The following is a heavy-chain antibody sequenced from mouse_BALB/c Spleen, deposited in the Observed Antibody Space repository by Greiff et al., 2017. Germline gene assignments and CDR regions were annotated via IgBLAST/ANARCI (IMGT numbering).Heavy chain of an antibody. V-gene: IGHV5-9-4*01. J-gene: IGHJ3*01. CDR3: ARRGTTATWLAY. CDR1: GFTFSSYA. Sequence: EVQLVESGGGLVKPGGSLKLSCAASGFTFSSYAMSWVRQSPEKRLEWVAEISSGGSYTYYPDTVTGRFTISRDNAKNTLYLEMSSLRSEDTAMYYCARRGTTATWLAYWGQGTLVTVSA. CDR2: ISSGGSYT. D-gene: IGHD1-2*01.